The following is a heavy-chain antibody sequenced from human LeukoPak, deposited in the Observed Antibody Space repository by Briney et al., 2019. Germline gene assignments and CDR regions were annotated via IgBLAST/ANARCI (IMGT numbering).Heavy chain of an antibody. J-gene: IGHJ4*02. CDR2: IKSKTDAGTT. CDR1: GFTFSNAW. D-gene: IGHD3-22*01. CDR3: TTDQYHYDSIGYYYFDY. V-gene: IGHV3-15*01. Sequence: GGSLRLSCAASGFTFSNAWMSWVRQAPGKGLEWVGRIKSKTDAGTTDYAAPVKGRFTISRDDSKNTLYLQMNSLKTEDTAVYYCTTDQYHYDSIGYYYFDYWGQGTLLTVSS.